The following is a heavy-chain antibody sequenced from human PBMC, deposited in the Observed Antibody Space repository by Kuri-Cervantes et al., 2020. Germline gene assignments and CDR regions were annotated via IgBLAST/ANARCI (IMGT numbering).Heavy chain of an antibody. V-gene: IGHV4-38-2*02. CDR1: SYSISSGYY. CDR3: ARGRMVQGQTRRWFDP. D-gene: IGHD3-10*01. Sequence: GSLRLSCTVSSYSISSGYYWGWIRQPPGKGLEWIGSINHSGSTNYNPSLKSRVTISVDTSKNQFSLKLSSVTAADTAVYYCARGRMVQGQTRRWFDPWGQGTLVTVSS. J-gene: IGHJ5*02. CDR2: INHSGST.